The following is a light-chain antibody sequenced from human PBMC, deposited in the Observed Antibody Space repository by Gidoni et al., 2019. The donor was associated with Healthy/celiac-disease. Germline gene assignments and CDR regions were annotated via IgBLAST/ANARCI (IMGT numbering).Light chain of an antibody. J-gene: IGKJ1*01. CDR2: GAS. V-gene: IGKV3-20*01. Sequence: DIVLTQSPGTLSLSPGERATLSCRASQSVSRSYLAWYQQKPGQAPRLLIYGASSRATGIPDRFSGSGSGTDFTLTISRLEPEDFAVYYCQQYGSSRRWTFGQGTKVEIK. CDR3: QQYGSSRRWT. CDR1: QSVSRSY.